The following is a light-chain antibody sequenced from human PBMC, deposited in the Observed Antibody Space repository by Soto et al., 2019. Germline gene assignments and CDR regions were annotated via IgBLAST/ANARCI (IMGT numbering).Light chain of an antibody. CDR1: SSDVGGYNY. J-gene: IGLJ1*01. CDR2: EVS. V-gene: IGLV2-14*01. Sequence: QSALTQPASVSGSPGQSITISCTGTSSDVGGYNYVSWYQQHPGKAPKLMIYEVSKRPSGVSNRFSGSKSGNTASLTISGLQAEDEADYYCSSYTSSSTLPFVFGTGTKVTVL. CDR3: SSYTSSSTLPFV.